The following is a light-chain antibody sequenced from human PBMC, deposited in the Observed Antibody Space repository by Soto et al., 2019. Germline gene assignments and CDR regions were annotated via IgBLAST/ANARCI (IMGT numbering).Light chain of an antibody. CDR2: SND. CDR3: AVWDDTLNGVV. CDR1: TSNIGGNS. V-gene: IGLV1-44*01. J-gene: IGLJ2*01. Sequence: QAVVTQPPSASGTPGQRVTISCSGATSNIGGNSVNWYQQLPGTAPTLLIYSNDRRPSGVPDRLSASKSGTSASLAISGLQSEDEADYYCAVWDDTLNGVVFGGGTKLTVL.